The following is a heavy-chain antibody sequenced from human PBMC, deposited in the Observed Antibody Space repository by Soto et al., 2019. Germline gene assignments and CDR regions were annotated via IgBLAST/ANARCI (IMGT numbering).Heavy chain of an antibody. CDR3: ARGRISMIVNLDDATLDY. J-gene: IGHJ4*02. Sequence: QLQLVQSGAEVKKPGSSVKVSCKASGGTFNNYTFSWVRQAPGHGLEWMGGIIPSLGTENYAPKFHGRVTITADESTITAYMELASLRSEDTAVYYCARGRISMIVNLDDATLDYWGPGTLVTVSS. V-gene: IGHV1-69*16. CDR2: IIPSLGTE. D-gene: IGHD3-22*01. CDR1: GGTFNNYT.